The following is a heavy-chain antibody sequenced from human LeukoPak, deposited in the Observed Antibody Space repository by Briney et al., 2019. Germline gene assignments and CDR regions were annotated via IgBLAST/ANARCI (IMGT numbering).Heavy chain of an antibody. V-gene: IGHV1-2*02. J-gene: IGHJ6*02. CDR3: ARDLGYCSSTSCYDYYYGMDV. CDR2: INPNSGAT. Sequence: ASVKVSCKASGYTFTDYYMQWVRQAPGQGLEWLGWINPNSGATNYAPKFQGRVTMTRDTSISTAYMELSRLRSDDTAVYYCARDLGYCSSTSCYDYYYGMDVWGQGTTVTVSS. D-gene: IGHD2-2*01. CDR1: GYTFTDYY.